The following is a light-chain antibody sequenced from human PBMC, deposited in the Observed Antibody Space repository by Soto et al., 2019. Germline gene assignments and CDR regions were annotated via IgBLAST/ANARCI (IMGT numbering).Light chain of an antibody. V-gene: IGKV2-28*01. J-gene: IGKJ1*01. CDR1: QSLLHSNGYKF. CDR2: LAS. Sequence: DIVMTQSPLSLPVMPGEPASISCRSSQSLLHSNGYKFLEWYLQRPGQSPQILIYLASNRASGVPDRFSGSGSGTDFTLKISRVEAEDVGVYYCMQALQSPRTFGQGTKVEI. CDR3: MQALQSPRT.